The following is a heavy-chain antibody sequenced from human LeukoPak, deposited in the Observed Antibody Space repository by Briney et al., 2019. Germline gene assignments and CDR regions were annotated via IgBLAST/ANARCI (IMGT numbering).Heavy chain of an antibody. CDR2: ITADGYST. V-gene: IGHV3-23*01. CDR3: ARDLGPLGQDAFDI. Sequence: GGSLRLSCAASGFTFSSYAMGWVRQAPGKGLEWVSSITADGYSTYSADSVKGRITISRDNSKNTLYLQMNSLRAEDTAVYYCARDLGPLGQDAFDIWGQGTMVTVSS. CDR1: GFTFSSYA. D-gene: IGHD3-10*01. J-gene: IGHJ3*02.